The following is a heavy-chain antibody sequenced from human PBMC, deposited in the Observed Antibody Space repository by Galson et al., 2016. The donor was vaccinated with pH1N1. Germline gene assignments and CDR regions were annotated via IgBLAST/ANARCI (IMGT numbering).Heavy chain of an antibody. D-gene: IGHD6-13*01. V-gene: IGHV1-46*01. CDR2: IDPSSGGT. CDR3: ATFSGPAGTTFDY. CDR1: GYMFTKYY. Sequence: SVKVSCKASGYMFTKYYMHWVRQAPGQGLEWMGVIDPSSGGTTYSPKFQDTLTITRDTSTSTVHMEFSSLSPEDTAMYFCATFSGPAGTTFDYWGQGTLVTVSS. J-gene: IGHJ4*02.